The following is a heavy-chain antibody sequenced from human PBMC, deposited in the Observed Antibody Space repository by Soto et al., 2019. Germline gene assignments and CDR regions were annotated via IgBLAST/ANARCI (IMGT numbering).Heavy chain of an antibody. CDR2: IYYSGST. CDR1: GGSISSSSYY. D-gene: IGHD3-10*01. J-gene: IGHJ1*01. CDR3: PTGWFGASQH. Sequence: QLQLQESGPGLVKPSETLSLTCTVSGGSISSSSYYWGWIRQPPGKGLEWIGSIYYSGSTYYNPSPKSRVTTSVDTSKNPFSPKLSSVAAADTAVSYRPTGWFGASQHWGQGTPVTVSS. V-gene: IGHV4-39*01.